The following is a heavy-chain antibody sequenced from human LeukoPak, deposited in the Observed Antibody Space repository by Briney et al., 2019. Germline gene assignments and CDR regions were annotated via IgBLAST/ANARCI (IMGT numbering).Heavy chain of an antibody. CDR3: ARHLRGLDL. Sequence: GESLKISCRGSGYSFTSYWIVWVRQMPGKGLEWMGIIYPGDSDTRYSPSFEGQVTISADKSISTVYLQWSNLKASDTAVYYCARHLRGLDLWGQGTLVTVSS. CDR2: IYPGDSDT. CDR1: GYSFTSYW. D-gene: IGHD3-10*01. V-gene: IGHV5-51*01. J-gene: IGHJ5*02.